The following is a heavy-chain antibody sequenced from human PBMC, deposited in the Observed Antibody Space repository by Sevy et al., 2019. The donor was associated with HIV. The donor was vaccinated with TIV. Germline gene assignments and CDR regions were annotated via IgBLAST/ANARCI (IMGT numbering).Heavy chain of an antibody. J-gene: IGHJ4*02. CDR1: GFTFSRYA. V-gene: IGHV3-23*01. CDR3: AKGQYYDFWSGYCDY. D-gene: IGHD3-3*01. CDR2: ISGSGGST. Sequence: GGSLRLSCAASGFTFSRYAMSWVRQAPGKGLEWVSAISGSGGSTYYADSVKGRFTISRDNSKNTLYLQMNSLRAEDTAVYYCAKGQYYDFWSGYCDYWGQGTLVTVSS.